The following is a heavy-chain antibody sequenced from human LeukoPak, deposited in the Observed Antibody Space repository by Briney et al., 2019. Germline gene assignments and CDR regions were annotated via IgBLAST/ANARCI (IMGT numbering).Heavy chain of an antibody. D-gene: IGHD2-15*01. J-gene: IGHJ4*02. Sequence: ASAKISCKASGYIFTSYAMNWVRQAPGQGLEWMGWINTNTGNPAYSKRLTGRFVFSLDNSVSTAYLQISSLKAEDTAMYYCARALGGRLGYCTDGNCYLTDPFDYWGEGKLVTVSS. CDR1: GYIFTSYA. V-gene: IGHV7-4-1*02. CDR2: INTNTGNP. CDR3: ARALGGRLGYCTDGNCYLTDPFDY.